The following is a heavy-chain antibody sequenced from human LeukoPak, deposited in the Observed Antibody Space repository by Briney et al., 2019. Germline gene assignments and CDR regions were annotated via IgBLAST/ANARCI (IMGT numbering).Heavy chain of an antibody. CDR1: GGSISSYY. D-gene: IGHD3-10*01. Sequence: SETLSLTCTVSGGSISSYYWSWIRQPAGKGLEWIGCIYTSGSTNYNPSLKSRVTMSVDTSKNQFSLKLSSVTAADTAVYYCARGHRFGESAHAFDIWGQGTMVTVSS. J-gene: IGHJ3*02. CDR2: IYTSGST. V-gene: IGHV4-4*07. CDR3: ARGHRFGESAHAFDI.